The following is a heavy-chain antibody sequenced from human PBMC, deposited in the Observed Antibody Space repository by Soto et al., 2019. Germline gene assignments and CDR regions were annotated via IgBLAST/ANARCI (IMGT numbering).Heavy chain of an antibody. CDR2: ISYDGSNK. CDR3: AKREPTGSWFDP. J-gene: IGHJ5*02. V-gene: IGHV3-30*18. D-gene: IGHD1-26*01. Sequence: PGGSLRLSCAASGFTFSSYGMHWVRQAPGKGLEWVAVISYDGSNKYYADSVKGRFTISRDNSKNTLYLQMNSLRAEDTAVYYCAKREPTGSWFDPWGQGTLVTVSS. CDR1: GFTFSSYG.